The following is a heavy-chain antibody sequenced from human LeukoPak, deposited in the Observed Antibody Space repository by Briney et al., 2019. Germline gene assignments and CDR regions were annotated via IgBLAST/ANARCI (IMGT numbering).Heavy chain of an antibody. J-gene: IGHJ4*02. D-gene: IGHD1-1*01. CDR1: GFTFSDYD. CDR3: ARVAKERVGGVYYFDY. Sequence: GGALRLSCAASGFTFSDYDMHWVRQATGKGLEWVSAIGTAGDTYYTGSVKGRFTISRENAKNSLHLQMNSLRAGDTAVYYCARVAKERVGGVYYFDYWGQGTLVTVSS. CDR2: IGTAGDT. V-gene: IGHV3-13*01.